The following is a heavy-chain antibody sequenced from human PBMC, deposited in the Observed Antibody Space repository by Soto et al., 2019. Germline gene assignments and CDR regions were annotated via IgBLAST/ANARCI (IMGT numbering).Heavy chain of an antibody. CDR3: AKCPYYNTAGYYMDV. CDR2: ISGSGGST. V-gene: IGHV3-23*01. J-gene: IGHJ6*03. D-gene: IGHD1-26*01. CDR1: GFTFSSYA. Sequence: GGSLRLSCAASGFTFSSYAMHWVRQAPGKGLEWVAAISGSGGSTYYADSVKGRFTISRDNSKNTLYLQMNSLRAEDTAVYYCAKCPYYNTAGYYMDVWGKGTTVTVSS.